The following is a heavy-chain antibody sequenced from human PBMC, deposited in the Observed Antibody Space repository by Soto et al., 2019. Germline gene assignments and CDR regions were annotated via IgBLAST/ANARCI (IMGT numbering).Heavy chain of an antibody. J-gene: IGHJ3*01. Sequence: EVQLVESEGGLVQRGGSRGPPAAAPGLPSNNSWLPGVRQVQGQGLMWVAHIQNDGSRTTYADSVKGRFTISRDNAKNTMYLQMNSLRAEDTAVYYCARGNLGGFDLWGQGTTVTVSS. D-gene: IGHD4-4*01. CDR3: ARGNLGGFDL. CDR2: IQNDGSRT. V-gene: IGHV3-74*01. CDR1: GLPSNNSW.